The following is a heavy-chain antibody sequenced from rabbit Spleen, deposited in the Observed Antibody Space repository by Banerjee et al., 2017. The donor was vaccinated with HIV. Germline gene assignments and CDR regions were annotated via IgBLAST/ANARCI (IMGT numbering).Heavy chain of an antibody. D-gene: IGHD1-1*01. J-gene: IGHJ4*01. V-gene: IGHV1S47*01. CDR1: GFDFSSYG. CDR2: IDPVFDIK. Sequence: QEQLVESGGGLVQPGGSLKLSCKASGFDFSSYGVSWVRQAPGKGLQWIGYIDPVFDIKYYATWVNGRFTISSHNAQNTLYLQLTSLTASDTATYFCARGFASSSGYYLNLWGPGTLVTVS. CDR3: ARGFASSSGYYLNL.